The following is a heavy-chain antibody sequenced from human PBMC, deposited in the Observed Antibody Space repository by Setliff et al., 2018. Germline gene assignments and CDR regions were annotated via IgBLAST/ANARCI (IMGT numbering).Heavy chain of an antibody. CDR2: ISAYNGNT. J-gene: IGHJ4*02. V-gene: IGHV1-18*01. D-gene: IGHD3-3*01. Sequence: ASVKVSCKASGYTFTSYGISWVRQAPGQGLEWMGWISAYNGNTNYAQKLQGRVTMTTDTSTSTAYMELRSLRSDDTAVCYCARDRGYNFWSGYFVKDYFDYWGQGTLVTVSS. CDR3: ARDRGYNFWSGYFVKDYFDY. CDR1: GYTFTSYG.